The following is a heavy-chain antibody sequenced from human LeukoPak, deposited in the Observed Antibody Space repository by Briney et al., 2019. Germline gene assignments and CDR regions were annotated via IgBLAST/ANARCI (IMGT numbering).Heavy chain of an antibody. CDR1: GGTFSSYA. D-gene: IGHD3-10*01. CDR3: AREGITMVRGVIIPSQSFDY. J-gene: IGHJ4*02. V-gene: IGHV1-69*13. Sequence: ATVNVSCKASGGTFSSYAISWVRQAPGHGVEWMGGIIPIFGTANYAKKFQGRVTITADESTRKDYNELSSLRYEETAVYYCAREGITMVRGVIIPSQSFDYWGQGTLVTVSS. CDR2: IIPIFGTA.